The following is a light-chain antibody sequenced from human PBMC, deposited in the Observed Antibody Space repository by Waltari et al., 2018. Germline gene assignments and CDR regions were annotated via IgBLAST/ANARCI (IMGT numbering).Light chain of an antibody. CDR3: MQALQTPRT. J-gene: IGKJ1*01. CDR2: LGS. Sequence: DIVMTQSPLSLPVTPGEPASISCRSSQSLLHSNGYNFLDWYLQRPGQSPQLLIYLGSYRASGFPDRFSGSGSGTAFTLKISRVEAEDVGVYYCMQALQTPRTFGHGTKVEIK. V-gene: IGKV2-28*01. CDR1: QSLLHSNGYNF.